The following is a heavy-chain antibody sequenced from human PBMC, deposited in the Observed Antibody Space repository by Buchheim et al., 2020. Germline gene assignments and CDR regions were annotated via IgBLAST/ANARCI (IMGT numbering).Heavy chain of an antibody. J-gene: IGHJ4*02. CDR3: ARAHLYYYGSGSQYYFDY. V-gene: IGHV4-30-2*01. CDR2: IYHSGST. Sequence: QLQLQESGPGLVKPSETLSLTCAVSGGSISSGGYSWSWIRQPPGKGLEWIGYIYHSGSTYYNPSLKSRVTISVDRSKNQFSLKLSSVTAADTAVYYCARAHLYYYGSGSQYYFDYWGQGTL. CDR1: GGSISSGGYS. D-gene: IGHD3-10*01.